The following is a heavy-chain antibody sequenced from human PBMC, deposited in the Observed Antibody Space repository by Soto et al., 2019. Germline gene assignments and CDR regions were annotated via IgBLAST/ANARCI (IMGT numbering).Heavy chain of an antibody. CDR1: VGSFSGYY. J-gene: IGHJ4*02. CDR3: ARGVTTVTTFDY. CDR2: INHSGST. V-gene: IGHV4-34*01. D-gene: IGHD4-17*01. Sequence: PSETLSLTCAVYVGSFSGYYWTWIRQPPGTGLEWIGEINHSGSTNYNPSLKSRVTISVDTSKNQFSLKLSSVTAADTAVYYCARGVTTVTTFDYWGQGTLVTVS.